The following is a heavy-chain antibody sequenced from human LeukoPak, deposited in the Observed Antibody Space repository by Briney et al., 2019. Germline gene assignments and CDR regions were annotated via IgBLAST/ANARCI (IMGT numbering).Heavy chain of an antibody. CDR3: ATGSGTTDSYDY. J-gene: IGHJ4*02. D-gene: IGHD1-7*01. Sequence: ASVKVSCKVSGYTLTELSMHWVRQSPGKGLEWMGGFDPEDGETICAQKFQGRVTMTEDTSTDTAYMELSSLRSEDTAVYYCATGSGTTDSYDYWGQGTLVTVSS. V-gene: IGHV1-24*01. CDR2: FDPEDGET. CDR1: GYTLTELS.